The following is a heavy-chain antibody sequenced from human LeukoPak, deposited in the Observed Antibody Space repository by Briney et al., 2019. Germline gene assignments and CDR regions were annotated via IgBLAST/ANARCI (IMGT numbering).Heavy chain of an antibody. Sequence: SETLSLTRTVSGGSISSHYWSWIRQPPGKGLEWIGYIYYSGSTNYNPSLKSRVTISVDTSKNQFSLKLSSVTAADTAVYYCARVRDSSGYSEIGWFDPWGQGTLVTVSS. CDR2: IYYSGST. V-gene: IGHV4-59*11. D-gene: IGHD3-22*01. J-gene: IGHJ5*02. CDR3: ARVRDSSGYSEIGWFDP. CDR1: GGSISSHY.